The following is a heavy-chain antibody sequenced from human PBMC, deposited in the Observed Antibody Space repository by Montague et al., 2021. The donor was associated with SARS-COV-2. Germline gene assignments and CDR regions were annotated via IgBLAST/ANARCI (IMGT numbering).Heavy chain of an antibody. V-gene: IGHV6-1*01. CDR2: TCYRSEWYF. CDR1: GDSVSSNNAA. D-gene: IGHD1-26*01. J-gene: IGHJ3*02. CDR3: ARYSYSGTYFGLNDAFDI. Sequence: CAISGDSVSSNNAAWNWIRQSPSRGLEWLGRTCYRSEWYFDSAISLRGRITINPDTSKDQFSLQLDSVTLDDTAVYYCARYSYSGTYFGLNDAFDIWGQGTLVTVSS.